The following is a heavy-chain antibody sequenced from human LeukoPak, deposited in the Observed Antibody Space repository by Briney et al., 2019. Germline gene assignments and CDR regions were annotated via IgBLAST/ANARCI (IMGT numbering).Heavy chain of an antibody. D-gene: IGHD3-3*01. CDR3: AKDRVREWLTKYFDL. CDR1: GFTFDDYA. V-gene: IGHV3-9*01. J-gene: IGHJ2*01. Sequence: GGTLRLSCAASGFTFDDYAMHWVRQAPGKGLESFSGRSWNSVSIGYADSVKGRFTISRDNAKNSLYLQMNSLRAEDPALYYCAKDRVREWLTKYFDLWGRGTLVTVSS. CDR2: RSWNSVSI.